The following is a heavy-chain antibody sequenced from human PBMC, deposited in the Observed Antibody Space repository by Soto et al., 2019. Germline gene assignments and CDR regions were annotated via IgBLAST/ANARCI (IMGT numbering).Heavy chain of an antibody. D-gene: IGHD4-4*01. V-gene: IGHV3-23*01. CDR2: ISGSGGST. Sequence: EVQLLESGGGLVQPGGSLRLSCAASGFTFSSYAMSWVRQAPGKGLEWVSAISGSGGSTYYADSVKGRFTISRDNSKNTLYMQMNSLRAEDTAVYYCAKVQGNRPYYYGMDVWGQGTTVTVSS. CDR1: GFTFSSYA. CDR3: AKVQGNRPYYYGMDV. J-gene: IGHJ6*02.